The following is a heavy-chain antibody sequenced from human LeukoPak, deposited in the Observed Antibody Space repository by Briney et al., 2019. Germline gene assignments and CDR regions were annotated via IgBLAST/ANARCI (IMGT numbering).Heavy chain of an antibody. CDR1: GFTFSSYE. J-gene: IGHJ4*02. Sequence: PGGSLRLSCAASGFTFSSYEMNWVRQAPGKGLEWVSYISIGGSTIYYADSVKGRFTISRDNAKNSLYLQMNSLRAEDTAVYYCASTVANDYWGQGTLVTVSS. D-gene: IGHD4-23*01. V-gene: IGHV3-48*03. CDR2: ISIGGSTI. CDR3: ASTVANDY.